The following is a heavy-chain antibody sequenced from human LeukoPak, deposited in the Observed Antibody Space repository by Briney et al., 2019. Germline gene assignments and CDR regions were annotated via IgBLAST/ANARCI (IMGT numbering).Heavy chain of an antibody. CDR2: IYPGDSDT. CDR1: GYSFTSYW. V-gene: IGHV5-51*01. J-gene: IGHJ3*02. Sequence: GESLKVSCKGSGYSFTSYWIGWVRQMPGKGLEWMGIIYPGDSDTRYSPSFQGQVTISADKSISTAYLQWSSLKASDTAMYYCARPSGPAAIFKFAVAALDAFDIWGQGTMVTVSS. CDR3: ARPSGPAAIFKFAVAALDAFDI. D-gene: IGHD2-2*01.